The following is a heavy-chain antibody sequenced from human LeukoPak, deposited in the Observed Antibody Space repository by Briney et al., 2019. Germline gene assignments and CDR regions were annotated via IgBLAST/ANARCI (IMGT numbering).Heavy chain of an antibody. CDR2: IKGDGSST. Sequence: GGSLRLSCEASGFTFSSYWMHWVRQAPGKGLVWVARIKGDGSSTNYADSVKGRFTISRDNAKNSLYLQMNSLRAEDTAVYYCASLTYYYDSSGYTPFDYWGQGTLDTVSS. D-gene: IGHD3-22*01. CDR3: ASLTYYYDSSGYTPFDY. CDR1: GFTFSSYW. V-gene: IGHV3-74*01. J-gene: IGHJ4*02.